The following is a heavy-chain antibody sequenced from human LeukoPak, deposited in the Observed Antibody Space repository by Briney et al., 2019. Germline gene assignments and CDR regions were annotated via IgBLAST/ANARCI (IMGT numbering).Heavy chain of an antibody. CDR2: IRYDGSNK. Sequence: GGSLRLSCAASGFTFSSYGRHWVRQAPGKGLEWVAFIRYDGSNKYYADSVKGRFTISRDNSKNTLYLQMNSLRAEDTAVYYCAKTKPVPAAGYYYYYMDVWGKGTTVTVSS. CDR1: GFTFSSYG. CDR3: AKTKPVPAAGYYYYYMDV. D-gene: IGHD2-2*01. V-gene: IGHV3-30*02. J-gene: IGHJ6*03.